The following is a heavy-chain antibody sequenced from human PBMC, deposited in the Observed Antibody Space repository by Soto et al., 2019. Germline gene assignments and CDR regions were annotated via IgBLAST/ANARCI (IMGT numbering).Heavy chain of an antibody. D-gene: IGHD4-17*01. Sequence: QVQLQESGPGLVKPSQTLSLTCTVSGGSISSGDYYWSWIRQPPGKGLEWIGYIFYIGSTYYNPSIKSRVTISVDTSKNQFSLNLSSVTAADTAVYYCARAPAVTTDFDYWGQGTLVTVSS. CDR1: GGSISSGDYY. CDR2: IFYIGST. CDR3: ARAPAVTTDFDY. V-gene: IGHV4-30-4*01. J-gene: IGHJ4*02.